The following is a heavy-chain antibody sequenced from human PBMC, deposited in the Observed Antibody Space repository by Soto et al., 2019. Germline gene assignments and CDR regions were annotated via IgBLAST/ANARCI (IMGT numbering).Heavy chain of an antibody. Sequence: ASVKVSLTASGCTFSSYAISWVRQAPGQGLEWMGGIIPIFGTANYAQKFQGRVTITADESTSTAYMELSSLRSEDTAVYYCARIHNYYHSSGYRAAFDIWGQGTMVTVSS. CDR2: IIPIFGTA. V-gene: IGHV1-69*13. J-gene: IGHJ3*02. CDR3: ARIHNYYHSSGYRAAFDI. CDR1: GCTFSSYA. D-gene: IGHD3-22*01.